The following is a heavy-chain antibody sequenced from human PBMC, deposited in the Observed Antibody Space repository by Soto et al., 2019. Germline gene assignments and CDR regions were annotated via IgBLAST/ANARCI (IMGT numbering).Heavy chain of an antibody. J-gene: IGHJ3*02. Sequence: GGSLRLSCAASGFTFDDYAMHWVRQAPGKGLEWVSGISWNSGSIGYADSVKGRFTISRDNAKNSLYLQMNSLRAEDTALYYCAKDMEYSSGWYQGAFDIWGQGTMVTVSS. D-gene: IGHD6-19*01. V-gene: IGHV3-9*01. CDR1: GFTFDDYA. CDR3: AKDMEYSSGWYQGAFDI. CDR2: ISWNSGSI.